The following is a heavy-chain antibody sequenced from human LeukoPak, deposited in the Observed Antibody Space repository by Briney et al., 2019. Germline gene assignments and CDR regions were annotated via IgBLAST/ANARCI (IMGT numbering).Heavy chain of an antibody. CDR1: EFTFSSYA. Sequence: PGGSLRLSCAASEFTFSSYAMHWVRQAPGKGLEYVSAINTNGGSTYYANSVKGRFTISRDNSKNTLYLQMGSLRAEDMAVYYCARLPGTTNAFDIWGQGTMVTVSS. CDR2: INTNGGST. CDR3: ARLPGTTNAFDI. V-gene: IGHV3-64*01. J-gene: IGHJ3*02. D-gene: IGHD1-7*01.